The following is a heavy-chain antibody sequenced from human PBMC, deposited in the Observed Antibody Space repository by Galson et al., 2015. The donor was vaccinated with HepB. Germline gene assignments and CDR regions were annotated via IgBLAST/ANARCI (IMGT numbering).Heavy chain of an antibody. V-gene: IGHV1-46*01. CDR2: INPSGGST. J-gene: IGHJ6*03. CDR3: ATLIQLWPQDYYYMDV. D-gene: IGHD5-18*01. CDR1: GYTFTSYY. Sequence: SVKVSCKASGYTFTSYYMHWVRQAPGQGLEWMGIINPSGGSTSYAQKFQGRVTMTRDTSTSTVYMELSSLRSEDTAVYYCATLIQLWPQDYYYMDVWGKGTTVTVSS.